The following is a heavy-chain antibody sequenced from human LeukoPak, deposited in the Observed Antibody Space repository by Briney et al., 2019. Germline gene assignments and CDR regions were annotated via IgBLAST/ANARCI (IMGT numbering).Heavy chain of an antibody. Sequence: GGSLRLSCAASGFTFDDYGMIWVRPAPGRGLVWVAGIFWYGGRTGYADSVKGRFTISRDNAKNSLYLQMNSLRAEDTAVYYCARGGRYDSSGYSWNWGQGTLVTVSS. V-gene: IGHV3-20*04. CDR3: ARGGRYDSSGYSWN. CDR2: IFWYGGRT. J-gene: IGHJ4*02. D-gene: IGHD3-22*01. CDR1: GFTFDDYG.